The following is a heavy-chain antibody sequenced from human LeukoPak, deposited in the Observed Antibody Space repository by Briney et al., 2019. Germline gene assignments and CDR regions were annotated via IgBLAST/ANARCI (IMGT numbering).Heavy chain of an antibody. D-gene: IGHD6-19*01. CDR1: GFPFSSYW. Sequence: GGSLRLSCVASGFPFSSYWMTWVRQAPGKGLEWVANIKQDGSKKSYVDSVKGRFTISRDNSKNTLYLQMNSLRAEDTAVYYCARNRGRIAVAAIAFDIWGQGTMVTVSS. CDR3: ARNRGRIAVAAIAFDI. V-gene: IGHV3-7*01. CDR2: IKQDGSKK. J-gene: IGHJ3*02.